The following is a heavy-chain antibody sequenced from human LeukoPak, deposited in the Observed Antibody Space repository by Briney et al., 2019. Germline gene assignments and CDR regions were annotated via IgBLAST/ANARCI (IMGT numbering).Heavy chain of an antibody. CDR3: AREKDYYDSSGYYPSPYFDY. Sequence: PSETLSLTCAVYGGSFSGYYWSWIRQPPGKGLEWIGEINHSGSTNYNPSLKSRVTISVDTSKNQFSLKLSSVTAADTAVYYCAREKDYYDSSGYYPSPYFDYWGQGTLVTVSS. CDR1: GGSFSGYY. D-gene: IGHD3-22*01. CDR2: INHSGST. J-gene: IGHJ4*02. V-gene: IGHV4-34*01.